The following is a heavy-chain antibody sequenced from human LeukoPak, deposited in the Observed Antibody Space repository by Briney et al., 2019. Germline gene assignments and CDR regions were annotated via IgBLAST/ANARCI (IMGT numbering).Heavy chain of an antibody. CDR1: GFTFSSYA. CDR2: ISRSGESA. Sequence: GGSLRLSCAASGFTFSSYAMSWIRQAPGKGLEWVSSISRSGESAFYADSVRGRFTISRDNSKNTVSLQMESLRAEDTALYYCAKDYAVGSIDYWGQGTLVTVSS. J-gene: IGHJ4*02. CDR3: AKDYAVGSIDY. D-gene: IGHD3-16*01. V-gene: IGHV3-23*01.